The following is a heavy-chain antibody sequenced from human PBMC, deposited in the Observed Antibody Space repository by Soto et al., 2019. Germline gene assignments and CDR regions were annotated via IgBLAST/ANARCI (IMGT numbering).Heavy chain of an antibody. D-gene: IGHD6-19*01. CDR2: IYQSGVT. CDR1: GDSYSISTYS. Sequence: SETLSLTCNMSGDSYSISTYSWGWIRQPPGKALQWIGFIYQSGVTSYNPSLASRVSISLDRSNNQCSLKLKSVTAADTAVYFCAGMPYTSGLRFDPWGPGTLVTVSS. J-gene: IGHJ5*02. V-gene: IGHV4-30-2*01. CDR3: AGMPYTSGLRFDP.